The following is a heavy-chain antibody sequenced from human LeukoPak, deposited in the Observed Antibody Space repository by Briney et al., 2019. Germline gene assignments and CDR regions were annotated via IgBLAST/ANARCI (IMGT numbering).Heavy chain of an antibody. D-gene: IGHD2-15*01. J-gene: IGHJ4*02. CDR2: ISSGSSYI. V-gene: IGHV3-21*01. Sequence: GGSLRLSCAASGFTFSSYSMNWVRQAPGKGLEWVSSISSGSSYIYYTDSVKGRFTISRDNAKNLLYLQMNSLRAEDTAVYYCARDVSRISDYWGQGTLVTVSS. CDR1: GFTFSSYS. CDR3: ARDVSRISDY.